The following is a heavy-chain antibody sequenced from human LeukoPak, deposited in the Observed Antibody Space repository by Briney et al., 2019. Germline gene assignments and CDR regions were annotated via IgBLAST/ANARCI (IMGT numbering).Heavy chain of an antibody. Sequence: GRSLRLSRAASGFTFSSYAMHWVRQAPGKGLEWVTIISYDGSNRYYADSVKGRFTISRDNSKNTVYLQMNSLRAEDTAVYYCARDFRRITMIVVAKRGGYFDLWGRGTLVTVSS. CDR1: GFTFSSYA. V-gene: IGHV3-30*04. J-gene: IGHJ2*01. D-gene: IGHD3-22*01. CDR3: ARDFRRITMIVVAKRGGYFDL. CDR2: ISYDGSNR.